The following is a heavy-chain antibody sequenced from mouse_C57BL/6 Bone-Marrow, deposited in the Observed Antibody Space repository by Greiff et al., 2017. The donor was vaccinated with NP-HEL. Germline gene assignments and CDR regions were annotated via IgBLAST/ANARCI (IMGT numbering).Heavy chain of an antibody. J-gene: IGHJ2*01. CDR1: GFTFSNYW. Sequence: EVQLVESGGGLVQPGGSMKLSCVASGFTFSNYWMNWVRQSPEKGLEWVAQIRLKSDNYATHYAESVKGRFTISRDEYKSSVYLQMNNIRAEETGIYYCTHDCGSRGFDDWGQGTTLTVSS. CDR2: IRLKSDNYAT. V-gene: IGHV6-3*01. CDR3: THDCGSRGFDD. D-gene: IGHD1-1*01.